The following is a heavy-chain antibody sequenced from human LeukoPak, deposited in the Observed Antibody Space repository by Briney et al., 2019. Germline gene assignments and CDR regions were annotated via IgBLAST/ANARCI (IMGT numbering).Heavy chain of an antibody. V-gene: IGHV3-53*01. CDR1: GFTVSSNY. CDR3: ARIAAASDAFDI. CDR2: LYSGGNT. D-gene: IGHD6-13*01. Sequence: GGSLRLSCAASGFTVSSNYMSWVRQAPGKGLEWVSVLYSGGNTYYADSVKGRFTISRDNAKNSLYLQMNSLRAEDTAVYYCARIAAASDAFDIWGQGTMVTVSS. J-gene: IGHJ3*02.